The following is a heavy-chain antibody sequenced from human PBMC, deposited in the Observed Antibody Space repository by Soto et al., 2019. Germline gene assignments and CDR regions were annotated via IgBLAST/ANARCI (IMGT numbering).Heavy chain of an antibody. D-gene: IGHD3-16*01. CDR3: VCGGNYFVY. CDR1: GFTFTTYW. Sequence: EVQLVGSGGGLVQPGGSLRLSCAASGFTFTTYWMTWVRQPPGKGLEWVANMNQDGSERYYVDSVRGRFTISRDNAKNSLYLQMNSLRAEDTAVYYCVCGGNYFVYWGQGTLVTVSS. CDR2: MNQDGSER. J-gene: IGHJ4*02. V-gene: IGHV3-7*01.